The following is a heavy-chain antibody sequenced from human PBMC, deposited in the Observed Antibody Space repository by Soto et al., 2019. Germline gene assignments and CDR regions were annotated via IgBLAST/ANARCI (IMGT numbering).Heavy chain of an antibody. CDR2: MSFDESNK. J-gene: IGHJ4*02. D-gene: IGHD4-17*01. Sequence: QVQLVESGGGVVQPGRSLRLSCVASGFTLSTYDMHWVRQAPGKGLEWVTLMSFDESNKYYADSVKGRFTSSRDNSKNTLYLQMNSLRAEDTAVYYCARGRLPNEYWGQGTLVTVSS. CDR1: GFTLSTYD. V-gene: IGHV3-30*03. CDR3: ARGRLPNEY.